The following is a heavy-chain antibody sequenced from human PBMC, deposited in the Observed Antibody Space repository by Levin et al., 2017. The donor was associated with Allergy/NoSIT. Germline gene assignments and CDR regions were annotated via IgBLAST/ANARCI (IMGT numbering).Heavy chain of an antibody. D-gene: IGHD1-7*01. J-gene: IGHJ4*02. V-gene: IGHV2-5*02. Sequence: SGPTLVKPTQTLTLTCTFSGFSLSTSGVGVGWIRQPPGKALEWLALIYWDDDKRYSPSLKSRLTITKDTSKNQVVLTMTNMDPVDTATYYCAHRNWNYGTAAAPFDYWGQGTLVTVSS. CDR1: GFSLSTSGVG. CDR2: IYWDDDK. CDR3: AHRNWNYGTAAAPFDY.